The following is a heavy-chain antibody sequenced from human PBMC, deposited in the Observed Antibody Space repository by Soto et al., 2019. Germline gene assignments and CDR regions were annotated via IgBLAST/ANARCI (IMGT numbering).Heavy chain of an antibody. CDR2: ISAYNDYT. CDR3: AREGFYSGSGSYSPPRYYGMDV. D-gene: IGHD3-10*01. J-gene: IGHJ6*02. Sequence: ASVKVSCKASGYTFISYGISWVRQAPGQGLEWMGWISAYNDYTNYAQKLKGRVTMTTDTSTRIAYLELRSLRSDDTAVYYCAREGFYSGSGSYSPPRYYGMDVWGQGTTVTVSS. V-gene: IGHV1-18*01. CDR1: GYTFISYG.